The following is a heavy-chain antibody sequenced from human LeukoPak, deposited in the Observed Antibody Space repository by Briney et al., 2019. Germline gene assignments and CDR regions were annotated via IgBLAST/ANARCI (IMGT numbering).Heavy chain of an antibody. D-gene: IGHD2-15*01. CDR3: ARDRGSVVVVADY. Sequence: GASVKVSCKASGYTFTSYGITWVRQAPGQGLEWMGWISAYNDDTNYAQKLQGRVTMTTDTSTSTAYMELRSLRSDDTAVYYRARDRGSVVVVADYWGQGTLVTVSS. J-gene: IGHJ4*02. CDR2: ISAYNDDT. CDR1: GYTFTSYG. V-gene: IGHV1-18*01.